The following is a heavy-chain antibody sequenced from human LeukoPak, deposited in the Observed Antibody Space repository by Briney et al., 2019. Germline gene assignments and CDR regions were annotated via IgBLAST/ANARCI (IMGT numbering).Heavy chain of an antibody. CDR2: INPNSGGT. J-gene: IGHJ3*02. CDR3: ARDQGSSGWYGGAFDI. D-gene: IGHD6-19*01. CDR1: GYTFTGYY. V-gene: IGHV1-2*02. Sequence: ASVKVSCKASGYTFTGYYMHWVRQAPGQGLEWMGWINPNSGGTNYAQKFQGRVTMTRDTSISTAYMELSRLRSDDTAVYYCARDQGSSGWYGGAFDIWGQGTMVTVSS.